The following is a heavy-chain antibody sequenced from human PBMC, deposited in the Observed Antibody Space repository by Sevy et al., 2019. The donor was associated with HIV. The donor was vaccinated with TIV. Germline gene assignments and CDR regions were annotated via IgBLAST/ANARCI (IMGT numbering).Heavy chain of an antibody. D-gene: IGHD6-19*01. CDR3: AREYSSGWGDYYRMDV. CDR1: GFTFSSYA. CDR2: ISYDGSNK. Sequence: GGSLRLSCAASGFTFSSYAMHWVRQAPGKGLEWVAVISYDGSNKYYADSVKGRFTISRDNSKNTLYLQMNSLRAEDTAVYYCAREYSSGWGDYYRMDVWGQGTTVTVSS. V-gene: IGHV3-30-3*01. J-gene: IGHJ6*02.